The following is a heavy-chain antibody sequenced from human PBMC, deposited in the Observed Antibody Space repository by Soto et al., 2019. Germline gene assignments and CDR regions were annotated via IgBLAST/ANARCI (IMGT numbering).Heavy chain of an antibody. CDR1: GGSISGSY. J-gene: IGHJ4*02. CDR3: ARSVAVPGAHIDY. V-gene: IGHV4-59*01. Sequence: SETLSLTCSVSGGSISGSYWSWIRQSPGKGLEWLGYVYYTGSTNYSPSLRSRVSISVDTSKNEFSLRLSSVTAADTAMYFCARSVAVPGAHIDYWGQGTQVTVSS. D-gene: IGHD6-19*01. CDR2: VYYTGST.